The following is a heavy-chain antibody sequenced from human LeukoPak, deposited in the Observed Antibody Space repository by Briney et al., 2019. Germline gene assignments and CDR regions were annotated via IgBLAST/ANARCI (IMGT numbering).Heavy chain of an antibody. J-gene: IGHJ4*02. Sequence: GGSLRLSCAASGFTFSSYAMSWVRQAPGKGLEWVSAISDSGSTPYYADSVKGRFTISRDNSKNTLYLQMNSLRADDTAVYFCASRKALMADRKFPFDYWGQGTLVTVSS. D-gene: IGHD2-21*01. CDR3: ASRKALMADRKFPFDY. CDR2: ISDSGSTP. V-gene: IGHV3-23*01. CDR1: GFTFSSYA.